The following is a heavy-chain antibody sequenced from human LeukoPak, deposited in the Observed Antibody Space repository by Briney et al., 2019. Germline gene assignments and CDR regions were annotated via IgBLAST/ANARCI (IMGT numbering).Heavy chain of an antibody. CDR1: GYTFTSYY. CDR3: AREEGGNYFDY. Sequence: ASVKVSCKASGYTFTSYYMHWVRQAPGQGLEWMGIINPSGGSTSYARKFQGRVTMTRDTSTSTVYMELSSLRSEDTAVYYCAREEGGNYFDYWGQGTLVTVSS. CDR2: INPSGGST. V-gene: IGHV1-46*01. D-gene: IGHD2-15*01. J-gene: IGHJ4*02.